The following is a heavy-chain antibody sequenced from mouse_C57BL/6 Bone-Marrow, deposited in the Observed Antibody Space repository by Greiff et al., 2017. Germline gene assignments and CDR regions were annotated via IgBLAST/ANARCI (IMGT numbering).Heavy chain of an antibody. D-gene: IGHD2-1*01. CDR3: ARTPHSFYPYFDY. Sequence: VQLQQPGAELVRPGSSVKLSCKASGYTFTSYWMHWVKQRPGQGLEWIGVIDPSDSYTNYNQKFKGKATLTVDTSSSTAYMQLSSLTSEDSAVYYCARTPHSFYPYFDYWGQGTTVTVSS. V-gene: IGHV1-59*01. CDR2: IDPSDSYT. CDR1: GYTFTSYW. J-gene: IGHJ2*01.